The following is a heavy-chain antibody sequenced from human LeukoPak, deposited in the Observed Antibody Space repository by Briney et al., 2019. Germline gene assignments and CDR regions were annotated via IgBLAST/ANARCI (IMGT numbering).Heavy chain of an antibody. J-gene: IGHJ5*02. CDR2: IYSGGST. CDR3: ARALWFAR. Sequence: HPGGSLRLSCAASGFTVSSHYMSWVRQAPGKGLEWVSVIYSGGSTYYADSVKGRFTISRDNSKNTLYLQMNSLRAEDTAVYYCARALWFARWGQGTLVTVSS. V-gene: IGHV3-53*01. CDR1: GFTVSSHY.